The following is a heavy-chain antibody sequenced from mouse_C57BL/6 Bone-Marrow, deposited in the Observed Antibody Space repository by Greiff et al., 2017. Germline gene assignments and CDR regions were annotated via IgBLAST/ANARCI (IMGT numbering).Heavy chain of an antibody. J-gene: IGHJ2*01. D-gene: IGHD5-1*01. CDR3: ARPYLFDY. Sequence: EVQGVESAGDLVKPGGSLKLSCAASGFTFSSSGMSCVRQTPDKRLEWVATISSGGSYTYYPDSVKGRFTISRDNAKNTLYLQMSSLKSEDTAMXYCARPYLFDYWGQGTTLTVSS. CDR1: GFTFSSSG. V-gene: IGHV5-6*01. CDR2: ISSGGSYT.